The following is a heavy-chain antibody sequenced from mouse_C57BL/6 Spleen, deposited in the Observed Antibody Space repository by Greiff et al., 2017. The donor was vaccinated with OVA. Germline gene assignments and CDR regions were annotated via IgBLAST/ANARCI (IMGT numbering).Heavy chain of an antibody. V-gene: IGHV1-82*01. J-gene: IGHJ4*01. Sequence: VKLMESGPELVKPGASVKISCKASGYAFSSSWMNWVKQRPGKGLEWIGRIYPGDGDTNYNGKFKGKATLTADKSSSTAYMQLSSLTSEDSAVYFCAPITTVVATDAMDYWGQGTSVTVSS. D-gene: IGHD1-1*01. CDR3: APITTVVATDAMDY. CDR2: IYPGDGDT. CDR1: GYAFSSSW.